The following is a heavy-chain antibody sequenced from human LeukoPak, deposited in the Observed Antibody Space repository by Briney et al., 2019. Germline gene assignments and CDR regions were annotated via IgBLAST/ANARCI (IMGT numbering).Heavy chain of an antibody. D-gene: IGHD3-22*01. V-gene: IGHV3-30*03. CDR2: ISYEGSNK. CDR3: AREDYYDSGSFDP. CDR1: GFSFDRYG. Sequence: GGSLRLSCTGSGFSFDRYGMKWVRQAPGKGLEGVALISYEGSNKYYRDSVKGRFTVSRDNSKNTLYLQMNSLTTEDTAVYYCAREDYYDSGSFDPWGQGTLVTVSS. J-gene: IGHJ5*02.